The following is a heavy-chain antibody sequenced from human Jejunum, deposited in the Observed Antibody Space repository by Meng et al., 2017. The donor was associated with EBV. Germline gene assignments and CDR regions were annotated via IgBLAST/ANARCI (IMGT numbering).Heavy chain of an antibody. CDR3: AYYLSGRGGVGS. Sequence: VQRPGGGPGRVNPSETLPLPCTVSGAPVTSATYYGSWIRQPPGKGLEWIGYIYNGGSPNSIPSLRTRVTISLDTSKNQFSLKLSSVTAADTAMYYCAYYLSGRGGVGSWGQGTLVTVSS. J-gene: IGHJ4*02. CDR2: IYNGGSP. V-gene: IGHV4-61*01. D-gene: IGHD1-26*01. CDR1: GAPVTSATYY.